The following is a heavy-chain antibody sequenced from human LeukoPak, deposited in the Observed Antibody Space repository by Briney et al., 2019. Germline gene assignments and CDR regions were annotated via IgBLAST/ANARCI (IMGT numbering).Heavy chain of an antibody. D-gene: IGHD6-13*01. V-gene: IGHV4-34*01. J-gene: IGHJ4*02. CDR2: INHSGST. CDR1: GFTFSSHG. Sequence: PGGTLRLSCAASGFTFSSHGMNWVRQAPGKGLEWIGEINHSGSTNYNPSLKSRVTISVDTSKNQFSLKLSSVTAADTAVYYCARGPPYSSSWCDYWGQGTLVTVSS. CDR3: ARGPPYSSSWCDY.